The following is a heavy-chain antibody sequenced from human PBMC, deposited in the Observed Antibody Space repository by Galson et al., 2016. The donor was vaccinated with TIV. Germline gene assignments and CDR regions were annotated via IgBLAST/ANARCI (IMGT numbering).Heavy chain of an antibody. J-gene: IGHJ6*02. CDR3: ARDRRHCGNECYRRYYYGMDV. CDR2: LYDDGST. D-gene: IGHD2-21*01. V-gene: IGHV3-66*02. Sequence: SLRLSCAASGLIVSDNSMTWVRQAPGKGLECVALLYDDGSTIYADSVKGRFTISRDNSKNMVYLQMNSLKPEDTAVYFCARDRRHCGNECYRRYYYGMDVWGQGTTVTVSS. CDR1: GLIVSDNS.